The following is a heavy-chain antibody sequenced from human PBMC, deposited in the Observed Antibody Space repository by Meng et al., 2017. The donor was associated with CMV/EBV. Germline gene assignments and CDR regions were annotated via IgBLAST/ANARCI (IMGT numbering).Heavy chain of an antibody. D-gene: IGHD5-18*01. V-gene: IGHV4-34*01. J-gene: IGHJ6*02. CDR1: GGSFSGYY. CDR2: INHSGST. CDR3: ARGSGYSYGYYYYYHGMDV. Sequence: SETLSLTCAVYGGSFSGYYWSWIRQPPGQGLEWIGEINHSGSTNYNPSLKSRVTISVDTSKNQFSLKLSSVTAADTAVYYCARGSGYSYGYYYYYHGMDVWGQGTTVTVSS.